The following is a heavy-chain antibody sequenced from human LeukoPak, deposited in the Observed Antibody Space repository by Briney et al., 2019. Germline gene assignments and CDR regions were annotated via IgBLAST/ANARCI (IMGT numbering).Heavy chain of an antibody. D-gene: IGHD3-22*01. V-gene: IGHV3-73*01. Sequence: PGGSLKLSCAASGFTFSGSAMHWVRQASGKGPEWVGRIRSKANSYATAYAASVKGRFTISRDDSKNTLYLQMNSLKTEDTAVYYCTTGIDYYDSSGYYYLEGLFDYWGQGTLVTVSS. CDR2: IRSKANSYAT. CDR1: GFTFSGSA. J-gene: IGHJ4*02. CDR3: TTGIDYYDSSGYYYLEGLFDY.